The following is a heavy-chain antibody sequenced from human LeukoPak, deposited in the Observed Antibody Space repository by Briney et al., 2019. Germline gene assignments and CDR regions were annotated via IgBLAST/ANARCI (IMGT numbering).Heavy chain of an antibody. V-gene: IGHV3-9*01. Sequence: LSLTCTVSGGSISSYYWSWIRQPPGKGLEWVSGISWNSGSIGYADSVKGRFTISRDNAKNSLYLQMNSLRAEDTALYYCAKEVPYGSGSYYDYWGQGTLVTVSS. J-gene: IGHJ4*02. CDR3: AKEVPYGSGSYYDY. CDR1: GGSISSYY. CDR2: ISWNSGSI. D-gene: IGHD3-10*01.